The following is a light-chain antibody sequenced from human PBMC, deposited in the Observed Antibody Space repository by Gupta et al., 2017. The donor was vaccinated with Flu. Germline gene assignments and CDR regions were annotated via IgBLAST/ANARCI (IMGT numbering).Light chain of an antibody. V-gene: IGKV1-39*01. CDR2: AAT. CDR3: QQRYDAYSLS. Sequence: DIQMTQSPSSLSASVGDRVTITCRASQRVRSYLNWYQHKPGRPPKRLIYAATSMHSGVPSRFSGSGSGTHFTLTISSLQPDEFATYYCQQRYDAYSLSFGAGTKVDSK. CDR1: QRVRSY. J-gene: IGKJ4*01.